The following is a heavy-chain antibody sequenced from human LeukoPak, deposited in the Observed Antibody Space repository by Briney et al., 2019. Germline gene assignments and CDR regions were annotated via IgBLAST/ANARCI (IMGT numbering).Heavy chain of an antibody. CDR3: ARDGVPSITIFGVVIGALDY. CDR2: IYHSGST. D-gene: IGHD3-3*01. V-gene: IGHV4-38-2*02. J-gene: IGHJ4*02. CDR1: GYSISSGYY. Sequence: SETLSLTCTVSGYSISSGYYWGWIRPPPGKGLEWIGSIYHSGSTYYNPSLKSRVTISVDTSKNQFSLKLSSVTAADTAVYYCARDGVPSITIFGVVIGALDYWGQGTLVTVSS.